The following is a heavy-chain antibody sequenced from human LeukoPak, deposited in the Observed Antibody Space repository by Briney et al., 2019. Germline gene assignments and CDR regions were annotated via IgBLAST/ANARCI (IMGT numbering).Heavy chain of an antibody. V-gene: IGHV3-23*01. J-gene: IGHJ4*02. CDR2: ISGSGGST. Sequence: GGSLRLSCAASGFTFSSYGMSWVRQAPGKGLEWVSAISGSGGSTYYADSVKGRFTISRDNSKNTLYLQMNSLRAEDTAVYYCAKDPSIRGVIGIEYCFDYWGQGTLVTVSS. D-gene: IGHD3-10*01. CDR3: AKDPSIRGVIGIEYCFDY. CDR1: GFTFSSYG.